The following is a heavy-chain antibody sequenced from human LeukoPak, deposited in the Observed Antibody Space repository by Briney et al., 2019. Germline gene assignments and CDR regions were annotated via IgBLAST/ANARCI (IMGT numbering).Heavy chain of an antibody. CDR1: GGSISSYC. CDR3: ARDGSSGGSCFFDY. Sequence: PSETLSLTCTVSGGSISSYCWSWIRQPAGKGLEWIGRIYTSGSTNYNPSLKSRVTMSVDTSKNQFSLKLSSVTAADTAVYYCARDGSSGGSCFFDYWGQGTLVTVSS. V-gene: IGHV4-4*07. CDR2: IYTSGST. D-gene: IGHD2-15*01. J-gene: IGHJ4*02.